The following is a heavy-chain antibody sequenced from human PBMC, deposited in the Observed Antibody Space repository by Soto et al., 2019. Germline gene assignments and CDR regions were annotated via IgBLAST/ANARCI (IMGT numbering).Heavy chain of an antibody. CDR2: INWNGDST. CDR1: GFRFDDYG. J-gene: IGHJ4*02. V-gene: IGHV3-20*04. D-gene: IGHD3-10*01. Sequence: EVQVVESGRGVIRPGGSLRLSCAASGFRFDDYGMSWVRQVPGKGLEWVSGINWNGDSTGYADSVKGRFTISRDKAKNSLYLQINSLRDEDTALYYFARSRNSRLYFYDYWGQVTLVTVSS. CDR3: ARSRNSRLYFYDY.